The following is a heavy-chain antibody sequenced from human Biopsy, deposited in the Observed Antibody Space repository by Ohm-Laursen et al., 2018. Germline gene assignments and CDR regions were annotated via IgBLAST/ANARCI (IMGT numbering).Heavy chain of an antibody. Sequence: SLRLSCAASGFTFNNYGMQWVRQAPGKGLEWVAFIFYDGSNTYYADSVKGRFTISRDNSRDTLHLQMSSLRAEDTAVYYCARRAIWGQGTTVTVSS. J-gene: IGHJ3*02. CDR2: IFYDGSNT. CDR1: GFTFNNYG. V-gene: IGHV3-30*03. CDR3: ARRAI.